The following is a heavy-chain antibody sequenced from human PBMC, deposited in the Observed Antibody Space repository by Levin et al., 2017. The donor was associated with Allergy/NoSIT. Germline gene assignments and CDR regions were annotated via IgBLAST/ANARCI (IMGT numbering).Heavy chain of an antibody. D-gene: IGHD2-15*01. CDR3: ARSKADRSRAFDV. J-gene: IGHJ3*01. Sequence: SQTLSLTCTVSGGSISTYYWSWIRQPPGKGLECIGYIHYSGSTNYNPSLKSRVTISVDTSKNQFSLKLSSVTAADTAVYYCARSKADRSRAFDVWGQGTMVTVSS. CDR2: IHYSGST. V-gene: IGHV4-59*01. CDR1: GGSISTYY.